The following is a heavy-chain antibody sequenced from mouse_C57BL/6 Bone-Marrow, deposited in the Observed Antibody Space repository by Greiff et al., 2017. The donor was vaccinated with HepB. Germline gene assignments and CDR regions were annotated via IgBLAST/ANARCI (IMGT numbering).Heavy chain of an antibody. CDR1: GFTFSSYA. J-gene: IGHJ1*03. D-gene: IGHD2-1*01. CDR2: ISSGGDYI. CDR3: TRVGNYGNYEYFDV. V-gene: IGHV5-9-1*02. Sequence: EVMLVESGEGLVKPGGSLKLSCAASGFTFSSYAMSWVRQTPEKRLEWVAYISSGGDYIYYADTVKGRFTISRDNARNTLYLQMSSLKSEDTAMYYCTRVGNYGNYEYFDVWGTGTTVTVSS.